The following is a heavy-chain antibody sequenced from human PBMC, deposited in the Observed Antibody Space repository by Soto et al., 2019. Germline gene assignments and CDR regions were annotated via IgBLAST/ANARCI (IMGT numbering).Heavy chain of an antibody. D-gene: IGHD5-12*01. J-gene: IGHJ4*02. CDR3: ARGVRWLRWTGYFDY. CDR1: GGSISSGDYY. V-gene: IGHV4-30-4*01. Sequence: QVQLQESGPGLVKPSQTLSLTCTVSGGSISSGDYYWSWIRQPPGKGLEWIGYIYYSGSTYYNPSLKSRVTISVDTSKNQFSLKLSSVTAADTAVYYCARGVRWLRWTGYFDYWGQGTLVTVSS. CDR2: IYYSGST.